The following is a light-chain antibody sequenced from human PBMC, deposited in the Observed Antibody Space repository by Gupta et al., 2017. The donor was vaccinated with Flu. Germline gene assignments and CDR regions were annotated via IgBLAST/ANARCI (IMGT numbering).Light chain of an antibody. CDR2: QDS. J-gene: IGLJ1*01. CDR3: QAWDSSAAV. Sequence: SPGQTASITCSGDKLGEKYVCWYHQKPGQSPLLVIYQDSKRPSGIPERFSGSNSGNTATLTISGTQAVDEADYYCQAWDSSAAVFGTGTKVIVL. V-gene: IGLV3-1*01. CDR1: KLGEKY.